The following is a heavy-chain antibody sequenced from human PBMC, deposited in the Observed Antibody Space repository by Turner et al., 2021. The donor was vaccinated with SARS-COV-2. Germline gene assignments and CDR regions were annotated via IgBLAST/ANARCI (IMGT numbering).Heavy chain of an antibody. D-gene: IGHD1-20*01. J-gene: IGHJ6*02. Sequence: QAQLVQSGAEVKKPGAAVKVSCKASGYNFTGYSMHWVRQAPGQGSEWMGGINPNSGGTNYAQKFQGRVTMTRDTSISTAYMELSRLRSDDTAVYYCARGYNWNYYYYGMDVWGQGTTVTVSS. V-gene: IGHV1-2*02. CDR3: ARGYNWNYYYYGMDV. CDR2: INPNSGGT. CDR1: GYNFTGYS.